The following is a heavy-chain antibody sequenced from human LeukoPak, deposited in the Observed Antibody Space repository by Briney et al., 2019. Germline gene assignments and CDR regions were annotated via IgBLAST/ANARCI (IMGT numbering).Heavy chain of an antibody. J-gene: IGHJ3*02. D-gene: IGHD3-3*01. CDR3: ARSRFLEWLSDAFDI. Sequence: GGSLRLSCAASGFTFDDYGMNWVRQAPGKGLEWVSYISSSSSTIYYADSVKGRFTISRDNAKNSLYLQMNSLRDEDTAVYYCARSRFLEWLSDAFDIWGQGTMVTVSS. CDR2: ISSSSSTI. CDR1: GFTFDDYG. V-gene: IGHV3-48*02.